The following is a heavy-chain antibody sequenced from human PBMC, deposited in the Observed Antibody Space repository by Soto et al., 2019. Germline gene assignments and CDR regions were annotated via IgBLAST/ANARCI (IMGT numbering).Heavy chain of an antibody. J-gene: IGHJ6*02. Sequence: QVQLVQSGAEVKKPGSSVKVSCKASGGTFSRYAISWVRQAPGQGLEWMGGIIPIFGTANYAQKFQGRVTITADESTSTAYMELSSLRSEETAVYYCARQGAALRDYYYGMDVWGQGTTVTVSS. V-gene: IGHV1-69*12. CDR3: ARQGAALRDYYYGMDV. CDR1: GGTFSRYA. D-gene: IGHD6-25*01. CDR2: IIPIFGTA.